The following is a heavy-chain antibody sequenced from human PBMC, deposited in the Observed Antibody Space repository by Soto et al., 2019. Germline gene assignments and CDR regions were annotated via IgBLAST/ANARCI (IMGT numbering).Heavy chain of an antibody. Sequence: PGGSLRLCCVASGFTFGTYGMGWFRQAPGKGLEWVSTITGGNTYYAASVKGRFTISRDNSKNTLYLQMSSLRAEDTALYYCAKDKERGGYDSDFDSWGQGTLVTVSS. CDR1: GFTFGTYG. J-gene: IGHJ4*02. CDR3: AKDKERGGYDSDFDS. V-gene: IGHV3-23*01. CDR2: ITGGNT. D-gene: IGHD3-3*01.